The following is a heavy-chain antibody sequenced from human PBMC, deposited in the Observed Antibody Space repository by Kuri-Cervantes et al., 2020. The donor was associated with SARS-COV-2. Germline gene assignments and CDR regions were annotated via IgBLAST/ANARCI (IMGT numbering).Heavy chain of an antibody. CDR3: ARDPSAVTPVY. J-gene: IGHJ4*02. CDR1: GFTFSSYS. D-gene: IGHD4-17*01. CDR2: ISSGSSYI. V-gene: IGHV3-21*01. Sequence: LSLTCAASGFTFSSYSMNWVRQAPGKGLEWVSSISSGSSYIYYADSVKGRFTISRDNAKNSLYLQMNSLRAEDTAVYYCARDPSAVTPVYWGQGTLVTVSS.